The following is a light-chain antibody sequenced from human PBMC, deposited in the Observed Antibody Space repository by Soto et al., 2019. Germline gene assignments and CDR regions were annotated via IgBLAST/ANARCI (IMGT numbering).Light chain of an antibody. CDR2: TAS. J-gene: IGKJ1*01. V-gene: IGKV1-39*01. Sequence: DIQMTQSPSSLSASVGDRVTITCRASQSISSFLNWYQQKLGEAPKLLIYTASSLHSGVPSRFSGSESGTDFTLTISSLQPEDFATYYCQQSYGTLWTFGQGTKVEIK. CDR3: QQSYGTLWT. CDR1: QSISSF.